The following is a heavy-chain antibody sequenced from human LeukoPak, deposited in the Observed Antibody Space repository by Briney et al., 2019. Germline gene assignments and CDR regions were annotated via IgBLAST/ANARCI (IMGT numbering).Heavy chain of an antibody. V-gene: IGHV4-59*08. CDR1: GVSMTTYY. J-gene: IGHJ3*02. CDR2: SHNSGET. D-gene: IGHD5-18*01. Sequence: SETLSLTCTVSGVSMTTYYWSWIRQPPGKGLEWIAYSHNSGETKYNPSLKSRITISVDTSKNEFSLKLTSVTAADTAVYYCARQPGSTAAFDIWGQGTTVT. CDR3: ARQPGSTAAFDI.